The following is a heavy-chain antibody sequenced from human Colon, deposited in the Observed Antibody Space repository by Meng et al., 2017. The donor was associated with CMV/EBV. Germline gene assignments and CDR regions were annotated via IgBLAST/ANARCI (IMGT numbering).Heavy chain of an antibody. CDR3: ARGVVGGYNFGYPVAYYYDY. Sequence: QGRVVQSGAEGKQPGASGKVSCKASGYTFTGYYIHWVRQAPGQGLEWIGWINPKSVDTKYAQKFQGRVIMTRDTSIDTAYMELSSLRSDDTAVYYCARGVVGGYNFGYPVAYYYDYWGQGTLVTVSS. V-gene: IGHV1-2*02. D-gene: IGHD5-18*01. J-gene: IGHJ4*02. CDR1: GYTFTGYY. CDR2: INPKSVDT.